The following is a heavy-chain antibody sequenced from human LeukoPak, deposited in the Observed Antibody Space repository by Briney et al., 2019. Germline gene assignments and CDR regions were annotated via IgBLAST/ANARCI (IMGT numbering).Heavy chain of an antibody. J-gene: IGHJ4*02. CDR3: TRESGAFSPFGF. CDR2: VHLSGAT. CDR1: GGSITTTNW. D-gene: IGHD1-26*01. Sequence: SETLSLTCAVSGGSITTTNWWSWVRQPPGKGLEWIGEVHLSGATNYNPSLESRVSMSIDKSKNHLSLEVTSVTAADTAIYYCTRESGAFSPFGFWGQGTLLTASS. V-gene: IGHV4-4*02.